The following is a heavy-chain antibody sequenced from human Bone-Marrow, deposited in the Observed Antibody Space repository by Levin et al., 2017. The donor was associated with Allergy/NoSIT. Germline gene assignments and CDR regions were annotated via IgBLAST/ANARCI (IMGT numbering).Heavy chain of an antibody. CDR2: ISADGRSI. CDR1: GFTFNNYW. CDR3: ARGLYTSGNYLDY. D-gene: IGHD3-10*01. Sequence: RAGGSLRLSCAASGFTFNNYWMHWVRQAPGKGLVWVSRISADGRSITYADSVRGRFTISRDNAKNTLYLQMNSLRAEDTAVYSCARGLYTSGNYLDYWGQGALVTVSS. V-gene: IGHV3-74*03. J-gene: IGHJ4*02.